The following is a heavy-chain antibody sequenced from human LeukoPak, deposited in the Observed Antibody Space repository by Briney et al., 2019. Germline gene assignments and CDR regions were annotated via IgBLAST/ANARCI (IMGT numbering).Heavy chain of an antibody. CDR1: GFTFSGYS. J-gene: IGHJ6*03. CDR2: ISSSSIYI. CDR3: ARELSGIGRYYYYYYMDV. Sequence: GGSLRLSCAASGFTFSGYSMNWVRQAPGKGLGWVSSISSSSIYIYYADSVKGRFTISRDNAKTSLYLQMNSLRAEDTAVHYCARELSGIGRYYYYYYMDVWGKGTTVTVSS. V-gene: IGHV3-21*01. D-gene: IGHD6-19*01.